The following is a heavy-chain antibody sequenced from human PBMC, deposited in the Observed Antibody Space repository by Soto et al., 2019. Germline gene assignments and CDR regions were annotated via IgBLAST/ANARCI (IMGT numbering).Heavy chain of an antibody. CDR1: GFTFSSYA. CDR3: AKDANKLSITGTTVLPMDV. V-gene: IGHV3-23*01. D-gene: IGHD1-7*01. CDR2: ISGSGGST. J-gene: IGHJ6*02. Sequence: LRLSCAASGFTFSSYAMSWVRQAPGKGLEWVSAISGSGGSTYYADSVKGRFTISRDNSKNTLYLQMNSLRAEDTAVYYCAKDANKLSITGTTVLPMDVWGQGTTVTVSS.